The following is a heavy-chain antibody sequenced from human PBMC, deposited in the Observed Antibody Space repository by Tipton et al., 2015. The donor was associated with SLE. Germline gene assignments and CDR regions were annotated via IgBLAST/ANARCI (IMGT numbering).Heavy chain of an antibody. D-gene: IGHD1-7*01. Sequence: LRLSCTVSGGSISSHFWSWIRQPPGKGLEWIGYSYYSGSTNYNPSLKSRATLSVDTSKNQFSLKLNSVIAADTAVYYCAALTGTTSYFDLWGRGTLVTVSS. CDR2: SYYSGST. CDR3: AALTGTTSYFDL. J-gene: IGHJ2*01. V-gene: IGHV4-59*11. CDR1: GGSISSHF.